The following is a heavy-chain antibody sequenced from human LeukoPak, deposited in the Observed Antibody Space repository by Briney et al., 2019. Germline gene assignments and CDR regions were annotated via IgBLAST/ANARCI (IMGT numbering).Heavy chain of an antibody. CDR3: ARDNYYGSGSHTRSFNGY. Sequence: GGSLRLSCAASGFIFSDYYMSWIRQAPGKGLEWVSYISSSGSTIYYADSVKGRFTISRDNAKNSLYLQMNSLRAEDTAVYYCARDNYYGSGSHTRSFNGYWGQGTLVTVSS. D-gene: IGHD3-10*01. CDR1: GFIFSDYY. CDR2: ISSSGSTI. J-gene: IGHJ4*02. V-gene: IGHV3-11*04.